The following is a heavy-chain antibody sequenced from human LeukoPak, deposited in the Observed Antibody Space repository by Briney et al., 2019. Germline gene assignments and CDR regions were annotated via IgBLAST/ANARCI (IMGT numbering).Heavy chain of an antibody. V-gene: IGHV4-34*01. CDR3: ARANGIAVAGYYFDY. Sequence: PSETLSLTCAVYGGSYSGYYWSWIRQPPAKGQEWNGEINHSGSTNYNPSLKSRVTISVDTSKNQFSLKLSSVTAADTAVYYCARANGIAVAGYYFDYWGQGTLVTVSS. CDR2: INHSGST. D-gene: IGHD6-19*01. CDR1: GGSYSGYY. J-gene: IGHJ4*02.